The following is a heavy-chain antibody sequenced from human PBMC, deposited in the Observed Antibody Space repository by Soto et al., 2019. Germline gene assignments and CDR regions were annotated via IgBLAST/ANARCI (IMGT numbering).Heavy chain of an antibody. D-gene: IGHD6-19*01. Sequence: QVQLQESGPGLVKPSQTLSLTCLVSGASVSGDGSYCSWIRQHPGKGLEFIVYIHNSGSTYSNPSLENRVAMSIDTSKNQFSLRLSSVTAADSAVYFCARDLGSEQWFFDNWGQGILVTVSS. CDR3: ARDLGSEQWFFDN. CDR2: IHNSGST. J-gene: IGHJ4*02. V-gene: IGHV4-31*03. CDR1: GASVSGDGSY.